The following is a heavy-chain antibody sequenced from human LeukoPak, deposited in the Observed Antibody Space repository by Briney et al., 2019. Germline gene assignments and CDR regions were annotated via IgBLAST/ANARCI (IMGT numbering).Heavy chain of an antibody. Sequence: GGSLRLSCAASGFTFSSYAMSWVRQAPGKGLEWVSATSGSGGSTYYADSVKGRFTISRDNSKNTLYLQMNSLRAEDTAVYYCARVGSSTVTNYFDYWGQGTLVTVSS. CDR3: ARVGSSTVTNYFDY. V-gene: IGHV3-23*01. J-gene: IGHJ4*02. D-gene: IGHD4-17*01. CDR2: TSGSGGST. CDR1: GFTFSSYA.